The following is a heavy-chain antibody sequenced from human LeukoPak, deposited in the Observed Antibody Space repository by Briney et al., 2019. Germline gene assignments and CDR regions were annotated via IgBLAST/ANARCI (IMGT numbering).Heavy chain of an antibody. CDR1: GFTFKSYW. CDR2: IRYDGDNK. D-gene: IGHD6-13*01. CDR3: ARDGIAAAGQYYCYGMDV. Sequence: PGGSLRLSCTASGFTFKSYWMHWVRQAPGKGLEWVAVIRYDGDNKYYADSVKGRFTISRDNSKNTLYLQMNSLRAEDTAVYYCARDGIAAAGQYYCYGMDVWGQGTTVTVSS. J-gene: IGHJ6*02. V-gene: IGHV3-33*08.